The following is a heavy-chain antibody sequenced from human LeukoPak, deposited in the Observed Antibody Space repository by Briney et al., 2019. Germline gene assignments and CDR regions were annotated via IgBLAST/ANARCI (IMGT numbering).Heavy chain of an antibody. CDR1: GGTFSSYA. CDR3: TIGIYCSSTSCYRDY. D-gene: IGHD2-2*02. J-gene: IGHJ4*02. Sequence: SVKVSCKASGGTFSSYAISWVRQAPGQGLEWMGGIIPIFGTANYAQKFQGRVTITADESTSTAYMELSSLRSEDTAVYYCTIGIYCSSTSCYRDYWGQGTLVTVSS. CDR2: IIPIFGTA. V-gene: IGHV1-69*13.